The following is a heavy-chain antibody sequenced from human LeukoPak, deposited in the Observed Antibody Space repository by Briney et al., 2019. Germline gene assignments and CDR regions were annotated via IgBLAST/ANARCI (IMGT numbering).Heavy chain of an antibody. Sequence: SETLSLTCTVSGGSISSSSYYWGWIRQPPGKGLEWIGSMYYSGSTYYNPSLKSRVTISVDTSKNQFSLKLGSVTAADTAVYYCARRHSSSWYYFDYWGQGTLVTASS. CDR2: MYYSGST. CDR3: ARRHSSSWYYFDY. J-gene: IGHJ4*02. D-gene: IGHD6-13*01. V-gene: IGHV4-39*01. CDR1: GGSISSSSYY.